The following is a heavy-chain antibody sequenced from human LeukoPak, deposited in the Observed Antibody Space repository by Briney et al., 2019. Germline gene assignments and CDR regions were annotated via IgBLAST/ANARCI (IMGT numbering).Heavy chain of an antibody. CDR3: AKDTVEVVPAATPPPSDY. CDR1: GFTFSSYA. Sequence: GGSLRLSCAASGFTFSSYAMSWVRQAPGKGLEWVSAISGSGGSTYYADSVKGRFTISRDNSKNTLYLQMNSLRAEDTAVYYCAKDTVEVVPAATPPPSDYWGQGTLVTVSS. CDR2: ISGSGGST. V-gene: IGHV3-23*01. J-gene: IGHJ4*02. D-gene: IGHD2-2*01.